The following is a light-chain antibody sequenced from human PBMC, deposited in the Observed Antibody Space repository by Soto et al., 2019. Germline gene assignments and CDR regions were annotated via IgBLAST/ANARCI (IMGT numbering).Light chain of an antibody. V-gene: IGKV3-11*01. CDR2: DAS. CDR3: HQRGSWPRGT. CDR1: QSVSSY. Sequence: EIVLTQSPGTLSLSPGETATLSCRASQSVSSYLAWYQQKPGQAPRLLIYDASNRATGIPARFSGSGSGTDFTLTISSLEPEDFAVYYCHQRGSWPRGTFGQGTKVDNK. J-gene: IGKJ1*01.